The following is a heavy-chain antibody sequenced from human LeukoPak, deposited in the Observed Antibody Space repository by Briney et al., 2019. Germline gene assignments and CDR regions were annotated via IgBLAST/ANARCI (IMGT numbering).Heavy chain of an antibody. D-gene: IGHD3-10*01. CDR1: GFTFDDYA. CDR2: ISGDGDST. CDR3: AKDMAGSYIFDY. Sequence: QPGGSLRLSCAASGFTFDDYAMHWVRQAPGKGLEWVSLISGDGDSTYYADSVKGRFTISRDNSKNSLYLQMNSLRTEDTALYYCAKDMAGSYIFDYRGQGTLVTVSS. V-gene: IGHV3-43*02. J-gene: IGHJ4*02.